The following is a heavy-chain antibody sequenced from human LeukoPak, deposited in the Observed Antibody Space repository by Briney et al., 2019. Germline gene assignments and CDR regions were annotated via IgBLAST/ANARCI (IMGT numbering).Heavy chain of an antibody. V-gene: IGHV4-59*01. Sequence: SETLSLTCTVSGGSISTYYWSWIRQPPGEGLEWIGYIYNSGSTNYNPSLKSRVTISVDTSKNQFSLKLSSVTAADTAVYYCARGLAAVDDYFDDWGQGTLVTVSS. CDR3: ARGLAAVDDYFDD. CDR1: GGSISTYY. D-gene: IGHD6-13*01. J-gene: IGHJ4*02. CDR2: IYNSGST.